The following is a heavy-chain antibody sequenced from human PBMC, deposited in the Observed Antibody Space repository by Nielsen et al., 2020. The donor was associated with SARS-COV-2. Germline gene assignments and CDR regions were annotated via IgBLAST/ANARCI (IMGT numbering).Heavy chain of an antibody. CDR3: ASHPSYYYDSSGNPY. D-gene: IGHD3-22*01. V-gene: IGHV4-31*11. J-gene: IGHJ4*02. Sequence: SETLSLTCAVYGGSFSGYYWSWIRQHPGKGLEWIGYIYYSGSTYYNPPLKSRVTISVDTSKNQFSLKLSSVTAADTAVYYCASHPSYYYDSSGNPYWGQGTLVTVSS. CDR2: IYYSGST. CDR1: GGSFSGYY.